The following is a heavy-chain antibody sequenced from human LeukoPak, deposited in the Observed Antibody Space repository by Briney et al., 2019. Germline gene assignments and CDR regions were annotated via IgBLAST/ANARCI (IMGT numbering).Heavy chain of an antibody. CDR3: AREVEGIDY. CDR1: GFTFSSYQ. J-gene: IGHJ4*02. CDR2: ISSSGSTI. Sequence: GGSLRLSCAASGFTFSSYQMNWLRQAPGKGLEWVSYISSSGSTIYYADSVKGRFTISRDNAKDSLYLQMNSLSAEDTAVYYCAREVEGIDYWGQGTLVTVSS. V-gene: IGHV3-48*03. D-gene: IGHD2-15*01.